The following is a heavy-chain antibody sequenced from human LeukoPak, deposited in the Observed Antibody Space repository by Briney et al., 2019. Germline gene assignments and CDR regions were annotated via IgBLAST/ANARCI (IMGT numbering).Heavy chain of an antibody. CDR1: GYTFTSYA. V-gene: IGHV7-4-1*01. CDR3: GRAGVLRYFDWYTSGAFDI. J-gene: IGHJ3*02. Sequence: ASVKVSCKASGYTFTSYAMNWVRQAPGQGLEWMGWINTNTGNPTYAQGFTGRFVFSLDTSVSTAYLQICSLKAEDTAVYYCGRAGVLRYFDWYTSGAFDIWGQGTMVTVSS. CDR2: INTNTGNP. D-gene: IGHD3-9*01.